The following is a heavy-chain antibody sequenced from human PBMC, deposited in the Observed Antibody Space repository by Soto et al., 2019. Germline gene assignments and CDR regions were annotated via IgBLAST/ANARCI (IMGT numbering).Heavy chain of an antibody. V-gene: IGHV4-31*03. CDR1: GGSISSGGYY. D-gene: IGHD1-26*01. J-gene: IGHJ6*02. CDR2: IYYSGST. Sequence: QVQLQESGPGLVKPSQTLSLTCTVSGGSISSGGYYWSWIRQHPGKGLEWIGYIYYSGSTYYNPSLKSRVTISVDTSKNQFSLKLSSVTAADTAVYYCARGVGATTDYYYYGMDVWGQGTTVTVSS. CDR3: ARGVGATTDYYYYGMDV.